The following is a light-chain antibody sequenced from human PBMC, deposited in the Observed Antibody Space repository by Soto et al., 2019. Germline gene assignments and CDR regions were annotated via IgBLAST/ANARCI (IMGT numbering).Light chain of an antibody. CDR2: KAS. CDR3: QQLNSYPAIT. CDR1: QSVSSW. Sequence: DSQMTQSPSTLSASVGDRFTIICRASQSVSSWLAWYQQKPGKAPKLXXYKASSLESGVPSRFSGSGCGTDFTLTISSLQPEDFANYYGQQLNSYPAITFGQGTRLEIK. J-gene: IGKJ5*01. V-gene: IGKV1-5*03.